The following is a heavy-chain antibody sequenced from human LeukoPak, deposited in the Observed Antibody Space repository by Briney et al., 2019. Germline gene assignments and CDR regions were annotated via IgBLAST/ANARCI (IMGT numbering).Heavy chain of an antibody. CDR3: AKIDYGDYGFDY. D-gene: IGHD4-17*01. CDR2: IYPRDSDT. J-gene: IGHJ4*02. Sequence: GESLKISCKGSGYSFSSDWIGWVRQIPGKGLEWMGIIYPRDSDTRYSPSFEGQVTISADKSISTAYLQWSSLKASDTAMYYCAKIDYGDYGFDYWGQGTLVTVSS. CDR1: GYSFSSDW. V-gene: IGHV5-51*01.